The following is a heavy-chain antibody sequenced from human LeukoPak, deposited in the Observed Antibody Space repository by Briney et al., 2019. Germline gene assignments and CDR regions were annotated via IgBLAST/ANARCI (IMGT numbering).Heavy chain of an antibody. CDR2: IYWDDDK. D-gene: IGHD2-21*02. Sequence: ESGPTLVKPTQTLTLTCTFSGFSLNSSGVGVGWIRQPPGKALEWLGIIYWDDDKRYSPSLKSRLTIIKDTSKNQVVLTMTNMDPVDTATYYCAHSPLVTHFDYWGQGTLVTVSS. CDR3: AHSPLVTHFDY. CDR1: GFSLNSSGVG. J-gene: IGHJ4*02. V-gene: IGHV2-5*02.